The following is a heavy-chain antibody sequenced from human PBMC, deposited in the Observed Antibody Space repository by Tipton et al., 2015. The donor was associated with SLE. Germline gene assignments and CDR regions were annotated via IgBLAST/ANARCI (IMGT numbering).Heavy chain of an antibody. CDR1: GGSFSGYY. Sequence: GSLRLSCAVYGGSFSGYYWSWIRQPPGKGLELIGEINHSGSTNYNPSLKSRVTISVDTSKNQFSLKLSSVTAADTAVYYCARHIGIGLGFCSSTSCHAFDIWGQGTMVTVSS. CDR2: INHSGST. CDR3: ARHIGIGLGFCSSTSCHAFDI. V-gene: IGHV4-34*01. D-gene: IGHD2-2*01. J-gene: IGHJ3*02.